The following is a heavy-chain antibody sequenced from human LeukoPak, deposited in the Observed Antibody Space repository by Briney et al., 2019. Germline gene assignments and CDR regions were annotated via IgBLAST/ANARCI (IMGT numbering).Heavy chain of an antibody. Sequence: GGSLRLSCAASGFTFSSYSMNWVRQAPGKGLEWVSSISSSSSYIYYADSVKGRFTISRDNAKNSLYLQMNSLRAEDTAVYYCARTLVGATSPFDCWGQGTLVTASS. V-gene: IGHV3-21*01. J-gene: IGHJ4*02. CDR2: ISSSSSYI. CDR3: ARTLVGATSPFDC. CDR1: GFTFSSYS. D-gene: IGHD1-26*01.